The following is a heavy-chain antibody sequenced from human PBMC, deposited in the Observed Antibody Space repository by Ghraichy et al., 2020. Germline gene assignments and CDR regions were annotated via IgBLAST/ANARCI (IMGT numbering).Heavy chain of an antibody. J-gene: IGHJ4*02. V-gene: IGHV4-59*01. CDR3: ARDREFGY. CDR2: IYNSGST. CDR1: GGSISNWY. Sequence: SETLSLICSVSGGSISNWYWSWIRQPPGKGLEWIGYIYNSGSTDYNPSLKSRVTISVDTSKNQFSLKLSSVTAADTAVYYCARDREFGYWGQGTLVTVSS.